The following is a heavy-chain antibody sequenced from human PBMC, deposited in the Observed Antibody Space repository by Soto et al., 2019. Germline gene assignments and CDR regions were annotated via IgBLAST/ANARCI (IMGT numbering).Heavy chain of an antibody. Sequence: ASVKVSCKASGYTFTSYGISWVRQAPGQGLERMGWISAYNGNTNYAQKLQGRVTMTTDTSTSTAYTELRSLRSDDTSVYYCAIDRELDFWSGYYTGDWFDPWGQGTLVTVSS. J-gene: IGHJ5*02. CDR1: GYTFTSYG. D-gene: IGHD3-3*01. CDR3: AIDRELDFWSGYYTGDWFDP. CDR2: ISAYNGNT. V-gene: IGHV1-18*01.